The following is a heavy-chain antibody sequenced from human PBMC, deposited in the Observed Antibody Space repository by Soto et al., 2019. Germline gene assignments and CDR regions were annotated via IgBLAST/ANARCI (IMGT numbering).Heavy chain of an antibody. D-gene: IGHD4-17*01. V-gene: IGHV4-31*03. CDR1: GGSISSGGYY. Sequence: SETLSLTCTVSGGSISSGGYYWSWIRQHPGKGLEWIGYIYYSGSTYYNPSLKSRVTISVDTSKNQFSLKLSSVTAADTAVYYCARCLYGDYLFDYWGQGTLVTVSS. CDR2: IYYSGST. J-gene: IGHJ4*02. CDR3: ARCLYGDYLFDY.